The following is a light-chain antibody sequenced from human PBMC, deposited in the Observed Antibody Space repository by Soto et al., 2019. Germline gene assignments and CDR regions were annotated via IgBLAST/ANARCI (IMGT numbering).Light chain of an antibody. CDR1: SSDVGGHNY. CDR3: SSYTSSSTLV. V-gene: IGLV2-14*01. CDR2: EVS. J-gene: IGLJ1*01. Sequence: QSVLTQPASVSGSPVQSITISCTGTSSDVGGHNYVSWYQHHPGKAPKLMIYEVSNRASGVSDRFSGSKSGNTASLIISGLQAEDEADYYCSSYTSSSTLVFGTGTRSPS.